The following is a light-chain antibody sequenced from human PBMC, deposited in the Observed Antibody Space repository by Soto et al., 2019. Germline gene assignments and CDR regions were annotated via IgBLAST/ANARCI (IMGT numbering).Light chain of an antibody. Sequence: AIRMTQSPSSLSASTGDRVTITCRASQGISSYLAWYQQKPGEAPKLLIYAASPLQSGVPARFSGSGSGTDFTLTISCLQSEDFATYYCQQYYSYPPWTFGQGTKVEIK. CDR1: QGISSY. CDR3: QQYYSYPPWT. J-gene: IGKJ1*01. CDR2: AAS. V-gene: IGKV1-8*01.